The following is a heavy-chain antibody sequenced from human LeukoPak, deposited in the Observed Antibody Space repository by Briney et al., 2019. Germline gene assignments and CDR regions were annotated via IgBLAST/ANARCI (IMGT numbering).Heavy chain of an antibody. Sequence: GGSLRLSCAASGFTFSTYWMHWVRQPLGEGLVWVSRINPDGSTTNYADSVKGRFTISRDNAKNTLYLQMNSLTVEDTAVYYCVRIATVTTPDYWGQGTLVTVSS. CDR2: INPDGSTT. D-gene: IGHD4-17*01. V-gene: IGHV3-74*01. CDR3: VRIATVTTPDY. J-gene: IGHJ4*02. CDR1: GFTFSTYW.